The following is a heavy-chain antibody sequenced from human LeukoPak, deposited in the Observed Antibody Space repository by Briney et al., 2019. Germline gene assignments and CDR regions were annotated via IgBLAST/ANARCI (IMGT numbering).Heavy chain of an antibody. CDR3: ARDRQSGYWENDAFDI. V-gene: IGHV4-59*01. Sequence: SETLSLTCTVSGGSISSYYWSWIRQPPGKGLEWIGYIYYSRSTNYNPSLKSRVTISVDTSKNQFSLKLSSVTAADTAVYYCARDRQSGYWENDAFDIWGQGTMVTVSS. CDR2: IYYSRST. CDR1: GGSISSYY. D-gene: IGHD3-22*01. J-gene: IGHJ3*02.